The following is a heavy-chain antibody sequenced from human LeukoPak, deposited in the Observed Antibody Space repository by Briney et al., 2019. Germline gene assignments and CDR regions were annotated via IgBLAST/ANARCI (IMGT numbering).Heavy chain of an antibody. V-gene: IGHV3-23*01. CDR1: GFTFGSYA. J-gene: IGHJ3*02. Sequence: PGGSLRLSCAASGFTFGSYAMSCVRQAPGKGLEWVSGISDSGGSTYYADSVKGRFTISRDNANYSLYLQMNSLRAEDTAVYYCAKDSALGGDPGDAFDIWGQGTMVTVSS. D-gene: IGHD2-21*02. CDR3: AKDSALGGDPGDAFDI. CDR2: ISDSGGST.